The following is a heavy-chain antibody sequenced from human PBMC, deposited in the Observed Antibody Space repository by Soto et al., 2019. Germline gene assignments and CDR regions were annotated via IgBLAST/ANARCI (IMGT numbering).Heavy chain of an antibody. V-gene: IGHV1-24*01. Sequence: ASVKVSCKVSGYTLTELSMHWVRQAPGKGLEWMGGFDPEDGETIYAQKFQGRVTMTEDTSTDTAYMELSSLRSEDTAVYYCATALHGVEWLLYPDAFDIWSQGTMVTVSS. CDR1: GYTLTELS. J-gene: IGHJ3*02. CDR3: ATALHGVEWLLYPDAFDI. CDR2: FDPEDGET. D-gene: IGHD3-3*01.